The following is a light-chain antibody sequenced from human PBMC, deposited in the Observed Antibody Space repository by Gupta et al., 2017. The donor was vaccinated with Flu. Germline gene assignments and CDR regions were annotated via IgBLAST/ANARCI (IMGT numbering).Light chain of an antibody. J-gene: IGKJ1*01. V-gene: IGKV2-28*01. CDR1: QSLLHSNGYNY. Sequence: DIVMTQSPLSLPVTPGEPASISCRSSQSLLHSNGYNYLDWYLQKPGQSPQLLIYLGSQRASGVPDRFSGSGSGTXFTLKIXRVEADDVGVYYCRQGLQTPKTFGXGTKVEI. CDR2: LGS. CDR3: RQGLQTPKT.